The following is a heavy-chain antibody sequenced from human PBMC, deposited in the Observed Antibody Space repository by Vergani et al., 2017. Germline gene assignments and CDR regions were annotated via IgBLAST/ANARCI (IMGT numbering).Heavy chain of an antibody. V-gene: IGHV1-2*02. J-gene: IGHJ4*02. CDR1: GYTFTGYY. Sequence: QVQLVQSGAEVKKPGASVKVSCKASGYTFTGYYMHWVRQAPGQGLEWMGWINPNSGGTNYAQKLQGRVTMTTDTSTSTAYMELRSLRSDDTAVYYCARERCSGGSCYSFDYWGQGTLVTVSS. D-gene: IGHD2-15*01. CDR2: INPNSGGT. CDR3: ARERCSGGSCYSFDY.